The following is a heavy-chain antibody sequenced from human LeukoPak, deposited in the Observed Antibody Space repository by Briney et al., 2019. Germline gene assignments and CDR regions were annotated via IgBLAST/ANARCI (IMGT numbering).Heavy chain of an antibody. V-gene: IGHV3-66*01. CDR3: ATGGDYFYY. J-gene: IGHJ4*02. CDR1: GFIFSRYW. CDR2: IYSDDST. Sequence: GGSLRLSCAASGFIFSRYWMTWVRQAPGKGLEWVSIIYSDDSTSSADSVKGRFTISRDNSKNTVFLQINSLRAEDTAVYYCATGGDYFYYWGQGALVTVSS.